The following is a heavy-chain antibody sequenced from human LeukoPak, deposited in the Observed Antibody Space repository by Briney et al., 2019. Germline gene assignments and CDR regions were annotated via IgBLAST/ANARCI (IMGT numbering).Heavy chain of an antibody. Sequence: GASVKVSCKASGYTFTTYGISWVRQAPGQGLEWMGWIGTYNGDTNYAQKLQGRVTMTIDSSTTTAYMELRSLRSDDTAVYYCARDFLCTNGVCHDCFDPWGQGTLVTVSS. CDR2: IGTYNGDT. CDR1: GYTFTTYG. V-gene: IGHV1-18*01. CDR3: ARDFLCTNGVCHDCFDP. D-gene: IGHD2-8*01. J-gene: IGHJ5*02.